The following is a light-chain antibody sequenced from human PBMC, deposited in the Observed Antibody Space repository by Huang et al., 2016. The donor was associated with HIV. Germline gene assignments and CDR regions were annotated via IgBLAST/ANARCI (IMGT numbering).Light chain of an antibody. V-gene: IGKV1-27*01. CDR2: AAS. CDR1: QGIANR. J-gene: IGKJ4*01. CDR3: HKYDSAPFT. Sequence: DIQMTQSPSSLSASVGDRITITCRAPQGIANRLAWYQQRPGRVPNLLIYAASSLQSGVPARFSGSGSGTHFSLTISSLQPEDVATYYCHKYDSAPFTFGGGTKVEIK.